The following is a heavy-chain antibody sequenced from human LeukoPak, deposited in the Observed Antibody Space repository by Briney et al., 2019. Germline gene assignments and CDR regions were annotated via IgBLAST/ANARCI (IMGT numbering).Heavy chain of an antibody. J-gene: IGHJ3*02. CDR3: VRGDQMTKGAFDI. CDR1: GGSISSYY. V-gene: IGHV4-4*07. Sequence: SETLSLTCTVSGGSISSYYWSWIRQPAGKELEWIGRIYTSGSTNYNPSPKSRVTMSVDTSKNQFSMKLSSVTAADTAVYYCVRGDQMTKGAFDIWGQGTMVTVSS. CDR2: IYTSGST.